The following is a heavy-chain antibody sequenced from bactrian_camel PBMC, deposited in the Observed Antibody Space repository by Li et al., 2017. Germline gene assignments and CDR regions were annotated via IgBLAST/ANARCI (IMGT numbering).Heavy chain of an antibody. CDR1: RNIYSSTY. J-gene: IGHJ4*01. V-gene: IGHV3S53*01. D-gene: IGHD7*01. Sequence: HVQLVESGGGSVQAGGSLRLSCVASRNIYSSTYMAWFRQRPGEGREGVATIGTGTGSTYYADSAKGRFTISQDNARTLMRLQMNNLKPEDTAIYYCAVNVGQYVTGRYYALTYGQGTQVTVS. CDR2: IGTGTGST.